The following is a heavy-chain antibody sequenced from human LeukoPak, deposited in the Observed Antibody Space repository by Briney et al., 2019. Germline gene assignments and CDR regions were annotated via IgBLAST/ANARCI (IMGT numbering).Heavy chain of an antibody. CDR1: GGTFSSYA. V-gene: IGHV1-69*04. D-gene: IGHD5-12*01. J-gene: IGHJ4*02. CDR3: ARDGDSGYDSLYYFDY. Sequence: SVKVSCKASGGTFSSYAISWVRQAPGQGLEWMGRIIPILGIANYAQKFQGRVTITADKSTSTAYMELSSLRSEDTAVYYCARDGDSGYDSLYYFDYWGQGTLVTVSS. CDR2: IIPILGIA.